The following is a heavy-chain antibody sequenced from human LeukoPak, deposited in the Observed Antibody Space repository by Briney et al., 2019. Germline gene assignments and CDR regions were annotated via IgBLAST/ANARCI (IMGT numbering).Heavy chain of an antibody. J-gene: IGHJ4*02. D-gene: IGHD3-22*01. CDR3: ARDHYYDSSGPGSSSY. CDR1: GFTFSSYS. V-gene: IGHV3-48*04. CDR2: ISSSSSTI. Sequence: GGSLRLSCAASGFTFSSYSMNWVRQAPGKGLEWVSYISSSSSTIYYADSVKGRFTISRDNAKNSLYLQMNSLRAEDTAVYYCARDHYYDSSGPGSSSYWGQGTLVTVSS.